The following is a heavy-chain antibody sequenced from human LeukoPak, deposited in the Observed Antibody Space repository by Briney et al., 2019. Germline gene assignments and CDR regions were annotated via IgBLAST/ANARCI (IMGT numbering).Heavy chain of an antibody. CDR3: TRDTGTTGEVKFDP. Sequence: KPSETLSLTCTVSGNSFGDYHWSWIRQPAGKGLEWIRRIYSSGSTTYNPSLKSRDSMSVDTSKSQFSLNLMSVPAADTAVYYCTRDTGTTGEVKFDPWGQGTLVPVSS. J-gene: IGHJ5*02. D-gene: IGHD4-17*01. CDR1: GNSFGDYH. V-gene: IGHV4-4*07. CDR2: IYSSGST.